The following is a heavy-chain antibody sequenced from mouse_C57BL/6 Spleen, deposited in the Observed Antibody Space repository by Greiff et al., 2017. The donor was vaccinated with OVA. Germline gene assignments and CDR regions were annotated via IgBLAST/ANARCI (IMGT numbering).Heavy chain of an antibody. J-gene: IGHJ2*01. V-gene: IGHV1-61*01. CDR2: IYPSDSET. D-gene: IGHD1-1*01. CDR1: GYTFTSYW. CDR3: ASHYDSSYFDY. Sequence: QVQLQQPGAELVRPGSSVKLSCKASGYTFTSYWMDWVKQRPGQGLEWIGNIYPSDSETHYNQKFKDKATLTVDKSSSTAYMQLSSLTSEDSAVYYCASHYDSSYFDYWGQGTTLTVSS.